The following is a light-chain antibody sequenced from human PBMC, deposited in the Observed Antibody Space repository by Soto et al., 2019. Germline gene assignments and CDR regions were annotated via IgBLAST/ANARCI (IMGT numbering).Light chain of an antibody. V-gene: IGKV3-15*01. J-gene: IGKJ2*01. CDR1: QSVSSN. CDR3: QQSNKWPYT. CDR2: GAS. Sequence: EIVMPQSPATLSVSPGERATRSCRVSQSVSSNLAWYQQKPGQAPRLLFYGASTRATGIPARFSGTGSGTDFTLTISSLQSEDFAVYYCQQSNKWPYTFGQGTKLEIK.